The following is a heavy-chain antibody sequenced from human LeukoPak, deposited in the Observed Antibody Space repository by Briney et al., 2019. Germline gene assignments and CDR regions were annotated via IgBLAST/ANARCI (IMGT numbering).Heavy chain of an antibody. D-gene: IGHD1-26*01. CDR1: GFIFRDYD. Sequence: GGSLRLSCTASGFIFRDYDMSWIRQAPGKGLEWVSYISRSDTTIYYADSVRGRFTISRDNAKNSLYLQMNSLRAEDTAVYYCARWNPVSGSYWGGSAVPQWGQGTLVTVSA. J-gene: IGHJ4*02. CDR3: ARWNPVSGSYWGGSAVPQ. V-gene: IGHV3-11*04. CDR2: ISRSDTTI.